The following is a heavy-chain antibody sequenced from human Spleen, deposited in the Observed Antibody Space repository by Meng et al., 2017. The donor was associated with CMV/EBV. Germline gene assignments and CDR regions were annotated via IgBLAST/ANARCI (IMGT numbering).Heavy chain of an antibody. J-gene: IGHJ6*02. CDR3: ARGGVYCSSTSCYWGAVYYYYGMDV. Sequence: GSLRLSCAASGFSVSANYMSWIRQAPGKGLEWIGEINHSGSTNYNPSLKSRVTISVDTSKNQFSLKLSSVTAADTAVYYCARGGVYCSSTSCYWGAVYYYYGMDVWGQGTTVTVSS. D-gene: IGHD2-2*01. CDR1: GFSVSANY. CDR2: INHSGST. V-gene: IGHV4-34*01.